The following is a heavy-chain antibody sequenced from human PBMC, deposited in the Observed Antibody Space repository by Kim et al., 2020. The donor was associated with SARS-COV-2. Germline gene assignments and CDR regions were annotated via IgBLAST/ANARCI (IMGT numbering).Heavy chain of an antibody. J-gene: IGHJ6*02. Sequence: ASVKVSCKASGYTFTSYYMHWVRQAPGQGLEWMGIINPSGGSTSYAQKFQGRVTMTRDTSTSTVYMELSSLRSEDTAVYYCARDSTPISSGSYYGDYYYYGMDVWGQGTTVTVSS. CDR2: INPSGGST. V-gene: IGHV1-46*01. CDR1: GYTFTSYY. CDR3: ARDSTPISSGSYYGDYYYYGMDV. D-gene: IGHD1-26*01.